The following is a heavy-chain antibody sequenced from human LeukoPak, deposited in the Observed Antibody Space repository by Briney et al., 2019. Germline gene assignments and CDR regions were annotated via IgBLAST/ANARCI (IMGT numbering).Heavy chain of an antibody. CDR1: GFTLSTNA. CDR2: ISGSGAST. Sequence: QPGGSLRLSCLTSGFTLSTNAMSWVRQAPGKGLEWISGISGSGASTYYADSVKGRFTISRDDSRNTLYLQMNSLRAEDTAVYYCAKDSPSYYFDYWGQGTLVTVSS. J-gene: IGHJ4*02. V-gene: IGHV3-23*01. CDR3: AKDSPSYYFDY.